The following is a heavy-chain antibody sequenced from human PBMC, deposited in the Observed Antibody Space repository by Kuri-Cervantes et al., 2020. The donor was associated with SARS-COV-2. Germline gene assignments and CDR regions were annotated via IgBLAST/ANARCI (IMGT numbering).Heavy chain of an antibody. CDR1: GSTFSTYG. CDR2: IWFDGSHN. J-gene: IGHJ6*03. Sequence: GESLKISCAASGSTFSTYGMHWVRQAPGKGLEWVALIWFDGSHNFYAESVKGRFTISRDTTVYLQLNSLRPDDTAFYYCARASIWDYYYYYMDVWGAGTRVTVSS. CDR3: ARASIWDYYYYYMDV. D-gene: IGHD3-16*01. V-gene: IGHV3-30*02.